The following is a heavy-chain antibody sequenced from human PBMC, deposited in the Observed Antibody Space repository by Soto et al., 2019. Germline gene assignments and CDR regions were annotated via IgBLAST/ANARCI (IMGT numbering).Heavy chain of an antibody. J-gene: IGHJ4*02. CDR2: ISYDGGNE. Sequence: QVQLVESGGGVVQPGRPLRLSCVASGFIFSKCGMHWVRQAPGKGLEWVAIISYDGGNEYYADAVKGRFTLSRDNSKSTLYLQMNSLRAEDTAVYYCVKDLDSGLAAGGTLEYWGQGTLITVS. CDR1: GFIFSKCG. V-gene: IGHV3-30*18. D-gene: IGHD6-13*01. CDR3: VKDLDSGLAAGGTLEY.